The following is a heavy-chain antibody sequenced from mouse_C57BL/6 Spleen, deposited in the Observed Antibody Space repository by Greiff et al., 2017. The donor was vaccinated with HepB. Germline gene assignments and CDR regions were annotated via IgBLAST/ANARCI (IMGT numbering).Heavy chain of an antibody. J-gene: IGHJ2*01. CDR2: IDPNSGGT. D-gene: IGHD4-1*01. Sequence: QVQLKQPGAELVKPGASVKLSCKASGYTFTSYWMHWVKQRPGRGLEWIGRIDPNSGGTKYNEKFKSKATLTVDKPSSTAYMQRSSLTSEDSAVYYCARSGANWVPFDYWGQGTTLTVSS. V-gene: IGHV1-72*01. CDR3: ARSGANWVPFDY. CDR1: GYTFTSYW.